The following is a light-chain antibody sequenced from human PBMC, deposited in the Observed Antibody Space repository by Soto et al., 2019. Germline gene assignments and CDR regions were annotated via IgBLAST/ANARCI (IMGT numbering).Light chain of an antibody. V-gene: IGKV1-5*01. CDR1: QPIGSW. CDR2: DAS. CDR3: QQYDNYPLT. Sequence: DIQMTQSPSALSAAVGDRVTITCRASQPIGSWLAWYQQKPGTAPKLLIYDASTLESGVPSRFSGSGSGTEFTLTISSLQPDDFATYYCQQYDNYPLTFGGGTKVEIK. J-gene: IGKJ4*01.